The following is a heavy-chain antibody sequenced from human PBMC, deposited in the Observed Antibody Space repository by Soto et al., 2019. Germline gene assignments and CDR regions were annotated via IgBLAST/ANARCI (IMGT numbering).Heavy chain of an antibody. J-gene: IGHJ4*02. Sequence: QVQLVQSGAEVKKPGASVKVSCKASGYTFTSYDINWVRQATGQGLEWMGWMNPNRGNTGYAQKFQGRVTMTRNTSISTADMELSSLRSEDTAVYYCAITHLRFGEHHYWGQGTLVTVSS. CDR3: AITHLRFGEHHY. CDR1: GYTFTSYD. V-gene: IGHV1-8*01. D-gene: IGHD3-10*01. CDR2: MNPNRGNT.